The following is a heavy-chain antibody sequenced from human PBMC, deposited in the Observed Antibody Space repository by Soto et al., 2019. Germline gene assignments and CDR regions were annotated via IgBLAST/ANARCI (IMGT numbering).Heavy chain of an antibody. D-gene: IGHD2-15*01. J-gene: IGHJ5*02. CDR2: ISGSGGST. Sequence: PGGSLRLSCAASGFTFSSYAMSWVRQAPGKGLEWVSAISGSGGSTYYADSVKGRFTISRDNSKNTLYLQMNSLRAEDTAVYYCAKLGIVVVVAATLWFDPWGQGTLVTVSS. V-gene: IGHV3-23*01. CDR1: GFTFSSYA. CDR3: AKLGIVVVVAATLWFDP.